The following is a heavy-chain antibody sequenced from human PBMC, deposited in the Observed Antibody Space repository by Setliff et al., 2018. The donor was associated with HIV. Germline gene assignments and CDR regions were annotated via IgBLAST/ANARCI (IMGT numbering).Heavy chain of an antibody. CDR1: GGSFSAYY. V-gene: IGHV4-34*01. D-gene: IGHD2-2*01. J-gene: IGHJ1*01. CDR3: ARRERYCSGTTCYRYFQH. CDR2: INHSGTT. Sequence: SETLSLTCAVFGGSFSAYYWNWIRQTPGKGLEWIGEINHSGTTNYNPSLNSRVTISVDTSNKRFSLALRSATAADTALYYCARRERYCSGTTCYRYFQHWGQGTLVTVSS.